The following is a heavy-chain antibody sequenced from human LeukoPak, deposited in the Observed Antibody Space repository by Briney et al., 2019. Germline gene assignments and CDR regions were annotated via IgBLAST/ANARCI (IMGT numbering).Heavy chain of an antibody. CDR2: INWNGGST. J-gene: IGHJ4*02. D-gene: IGHD3-10*01. V-gene: IGHV3-20*04. CDR1: GFTFDDYG. Sequence: GGSLRLSCAASGFTFDDYGMSWVRQAPGKGLEWVSGINWNGGSTGYADSVKGRFTISRDNSKNSLYLQMNSLRTEDTALYYCAKDMADYYFDYWGQGTLVTVSS. CDR3: AKDMADYYFDY.